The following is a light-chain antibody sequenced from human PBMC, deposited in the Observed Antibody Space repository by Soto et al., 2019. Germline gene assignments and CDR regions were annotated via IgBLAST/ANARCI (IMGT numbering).Light chain of an antibody. CDR1: QSVTSTY. CDR3: QQYDDSARYT. V-gene: IGKV3-20*01. J-gene: IGKJ2*01. CDR2: ATS. Sequence: EIVLTQSPGTLSLSPGERATLSYRASQSVTSTYTAWYQQKVGQAPRLLIYATSRRATGIPDRFSGSGSGTDFTLTINRLEPEDFAVYYCQQYDDSARYTFGQGTKVEIK.